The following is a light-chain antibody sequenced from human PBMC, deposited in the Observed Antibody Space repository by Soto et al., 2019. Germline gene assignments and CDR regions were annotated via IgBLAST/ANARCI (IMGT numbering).Light chain of an antibody. J-gene: IGLJ1*01. CDR1: SSDVGSYNL. Sequence: QSVLTQPASVSGSPGQSITISCTGTSSDVGSYNLVSWYQQHPGKAPKLMIYEVSKRPSGVSNRFSGSKSGNTASLTISGLQAEDEADYYCAAWGDSLSGVFGTGTKVTV. CDR2: EVS. V-gene: IGLV2-23*02. CDR3: AAWGDSLSGV.